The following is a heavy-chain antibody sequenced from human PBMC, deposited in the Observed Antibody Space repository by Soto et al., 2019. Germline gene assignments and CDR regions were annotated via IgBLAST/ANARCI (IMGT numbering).Heavy chain of an antibody. J-gene: IGHJ6*02. CDR3: ASGLQANYYYYGMDV. Sequence: RASVKVSCKASGYTFTSYGISWVRQAPGQGLEWMGWISAYNGNTNYARKLQGRVTMTTDTSTSTAYMELRSLRSDDTAVYYCASGLQANYYYYGMDVWGQGTTVTDSS. CDR1: GYTFTSYG. CDR2: ISAYNGNT. V-gene: IGHV1-18*04. D-gene: IGHD4-4*01.